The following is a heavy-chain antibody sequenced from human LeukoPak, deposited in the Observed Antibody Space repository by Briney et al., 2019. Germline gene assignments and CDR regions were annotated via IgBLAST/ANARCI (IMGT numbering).Heavy chain of an antibody. CDR2: ISGSSDST. J-gene: IGHJ2*01. Sequence: GGSLRLSCVASGCTFSSYAMSWVRQAPGKGLEWVSGISGSSDSTYYADSVKGRFTISRDNSKNALYLQMNSLRAEDTAVYYCALHSGSYYWYFDLWGRGTLVTVSS. CDR1: GCTFSSYA. V-gene: IGHV3-23*01. D-gene: IGHD1-26*01. CDR3: ALHSGSYYWYFDL.